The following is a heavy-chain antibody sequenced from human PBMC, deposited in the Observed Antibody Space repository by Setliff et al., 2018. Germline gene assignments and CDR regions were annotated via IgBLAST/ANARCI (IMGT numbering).Heavy chain of an antibody. CDR3: ARDRPNSGSYFSLDY. CDR2: SDPEDDET. J-gene: IGHJ4*02. V-gene: IGHV1-24*01. CDR1: GYSVTELS. D-gene: IGHD1-26*01. Sequence: ASVKVSCKVSGYSVTELSMHWVRQAPGKGLEWMGGSDPEDDETIYAQKFQGRVTMTEDTSTDTAYMELRSLRSDDTAVYYCARDRPNSGSYFSLDYWGQGTLVTVSS.